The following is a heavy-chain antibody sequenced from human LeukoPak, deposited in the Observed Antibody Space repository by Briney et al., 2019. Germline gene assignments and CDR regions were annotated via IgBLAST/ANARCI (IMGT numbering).Heavy chain of an antibody. CDR2: INPNSGGT. CDR3: AREWGRGAVAGKGYYFDY. V-gene: IGHV1-2*02. Sequence: ASVKVSCKASGYTFTGYYMHWVRQAPGQGLEWMGWINPNSGGTNYAQKFQGRVTMTRDTSISTAYMELSRLRSDDTAVYYCAREWGRGAVAGKGYYFDYWGQGTLVTVSS. D-gene: IGHD6-19*01. J-gene: IGHJ4*02. CDR1: GYTFTGYY.